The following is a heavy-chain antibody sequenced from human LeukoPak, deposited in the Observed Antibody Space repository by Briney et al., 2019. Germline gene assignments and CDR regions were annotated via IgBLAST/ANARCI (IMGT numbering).Heavy chain of an antibody. CDR3: ARGVGPKRIAARPDSVYYYGMDV. D-gene: IGHD6-6*01. CDR2: INHSGST. Sequence: NPSETLSLTCAVYGGSFSGYYWSWIRQPPGKGLEWIGEINHSGSTNYNPSLKSQVTISVDTSKNQFSLKLSSVTAADTAVYYCARGVGPKRIAARPDSVYYYGMDVWGQGTTVTVSS. V-gene: IGHV4-34*01. J-gene: IGHJ6*02. CDR1: GGSFSGYY.